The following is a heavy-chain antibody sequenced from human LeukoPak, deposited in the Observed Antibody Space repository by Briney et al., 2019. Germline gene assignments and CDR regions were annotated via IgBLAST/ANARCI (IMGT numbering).Heavy chain of an antibody. D-gene: IGHD5-18*01. CDR3: AKDWGYTTMVSYYFDY. V-gene: IGHV3-33*06. CDR2: IWYDGNNK. CDR1: GFTFSGYG. Sequence: GGSLRLSCAASGFTFSGYGMHWVRQAPDRGLEWVAVIWYDGNNKYYADSVKGRFTISRDNSKNTLYLQMNSLRIEDTAVYYCAKDWGYTTMVSYYFDYWGQGALVTVSS. J-gene: IGHJ4*02.